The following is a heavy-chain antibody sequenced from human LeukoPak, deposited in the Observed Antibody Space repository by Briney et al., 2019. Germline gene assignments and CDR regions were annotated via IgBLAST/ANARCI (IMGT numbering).Heavy chain of an antibody. CDR3: AKEAVIAVTAPGYFDY. CDR1: GFTFSSYA. V-gene: IGHV3-23*01. Sequence: GGSLRLSCAASGFTFSSYAMSWVRQAPGKGLEWVSGISGSGGSIFYADSVKGRFTISRDTPKNTLYLQMNSLRADDTAVYYCAKEAVIAVTAPGYFDYWGQGTLVTVSS. J-gene: IGHJ4*02. CDR2: ISGSGGSI. D-gene: IGHD6-19*01.